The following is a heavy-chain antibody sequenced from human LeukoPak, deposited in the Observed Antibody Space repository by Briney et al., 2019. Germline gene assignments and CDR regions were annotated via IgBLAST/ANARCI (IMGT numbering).Heavy chain of an antibody. D-gene: IGHD6-19*01. V-gene: IGHV4-39*01. CDR1: GGSISGSSHY. CDR3: TRGPRGYSTGWYYGMDV. J-gene: IGHJ6*02. CDR2: IYYSGTT. Sequence: SETLSLTRTVSGGSISGSSHYWGWSRQPPGKGLEWIGSIYYSGTTYYNPSLKSRVTISVDTSKNQFSLRLNSVTAADTAVYYCTRGPRGYSTGWYYGMDVWAQGTTVTVSS.